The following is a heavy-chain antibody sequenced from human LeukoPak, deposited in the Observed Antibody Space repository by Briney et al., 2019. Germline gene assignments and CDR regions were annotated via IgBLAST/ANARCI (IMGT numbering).Heavy chain of an antibody. CDR1: GYTFTGYY. CDR2: INPNSGGT. CDR3: AREGGYYDFWSGYYTGRGYNWFDP. Sequence: ASVKVSCKASGYTFTGYYMHWVRQAPGQGLEWMGWINPNSGGTNYAQKIQGRVTMTRDTSISTAYMELSRLRSDDTAVYYCAREGGYYDFWSGYYTGRGYNWFDPWGQGTLVTVSS. V-gene: IGHV1-2*02. J-gene: IGHJ5*02. D-gene: IGHD3-3*01.